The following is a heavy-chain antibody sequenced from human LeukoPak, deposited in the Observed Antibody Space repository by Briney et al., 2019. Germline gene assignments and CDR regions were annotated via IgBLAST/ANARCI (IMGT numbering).Heavy chain of an antibody. CDR3: ATGQYYDFWSGASADAFAI. CDR2: FDPEDGET. Sequence: ASVKVSCKVSGYTLTELSMHWVRQAPGKGLEWMGGFDPEDGETIYAQKFQGRVTMTEDTSTDTAYMELSSLRSEDTALYYCATGQYYDFWSGASADAFAIWGQGTMVTVSS. D-gene: IGHD3-3*01. J-gene: IGHJ3*02. CDR1: GYTLTELS. V-gene: IGHV1-24*01.